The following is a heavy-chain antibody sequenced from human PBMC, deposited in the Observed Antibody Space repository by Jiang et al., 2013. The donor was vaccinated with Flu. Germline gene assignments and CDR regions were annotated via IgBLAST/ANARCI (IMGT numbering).Heavy chain of an antibody. CDR3: TRDVGVAATVLGENWFDP. CDR2: INPSGDST. D-gene: IGHD3-16*01. Sequence: SGAEVKKPGASVKVSCKASDYTFTSYYMHWVRQAPGQGLEWMGVINPSGDSTTYAQKFQGRFTMTRDTSTSTVYMELTSLRNEDTAVYYCTRDVGVAATVLGENWFDPWGQGTLVIVSS. V-gene: IGHV1-46*01. J-gene: IGHJ5*02. CDR1: DYTFTSYY.